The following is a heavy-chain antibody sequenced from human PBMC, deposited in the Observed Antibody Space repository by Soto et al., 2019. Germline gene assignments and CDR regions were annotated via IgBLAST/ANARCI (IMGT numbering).Heavy chain of an antibody. CDR3: ARFPTVTTPSDY. V-gene: IGHV3-30-3*01. D-gene: IGHD4-17*01. Sequence: QVQLVESGGGVVQPGRSLRLSCAASGFTFSSYAMHWVRQAPGKGLEWVAVISYDGSNKYYADSVKGRFTISRDNSKNTLYLQMNSLRAEDTAVYYCARFPTVTTPSDYWGQGTLVTVSS. CDR2: ISYDGSNK. J-gene: IGHJ4*02. CDR1: GFTFSSYA.